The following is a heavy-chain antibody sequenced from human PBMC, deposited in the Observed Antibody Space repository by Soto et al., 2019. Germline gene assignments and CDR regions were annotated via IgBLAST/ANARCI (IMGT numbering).Heavy chain of an antibody. V-gene: IGHV1-69*13. CDR2: IIPIFGTA. CDR1: GGTFSSYA. CDR3: ARVPYDFWSSYSYRYYYYYGMDV. J-gene: IGHJ6*02. D-gene: IGHD3-3*01. Sequence: ASVKVSCKASGGTFSSYAISWVRQAPGQGLEWMGGIIPIFGTANYAQKFQGRVTITADESTSTAYMELSSLRSEDTAVYYCARVPYDFWSSYSYRYYYYYGMDVWGQGTTVTVSS.